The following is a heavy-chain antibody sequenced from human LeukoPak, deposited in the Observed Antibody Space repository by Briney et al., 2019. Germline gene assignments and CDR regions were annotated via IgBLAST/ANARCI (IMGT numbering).Heavy chain of an antibody. Sequence: GGSLRLSCVASGFTFSSYWMSWVRQAPGKGLEWVANIKPDGSDKDYVDSVKGRFSISRDNSKNLLYLQMNVLRAEDTAVYYYGRGGNWNDFWGQGTLVTVSS. J-gene: IGHJ4*02. CDR2: IKPDGSDK. V-gene: IGHV3-7*03. CDR3: GRGGNWNDF. CDR1: GFTFSSYW. D-gene: IGHD1-1*01.